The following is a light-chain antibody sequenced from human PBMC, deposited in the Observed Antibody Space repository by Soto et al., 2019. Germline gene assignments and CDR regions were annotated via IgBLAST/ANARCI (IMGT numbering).Light chain of an antibody. Sequence: QLVLTQPPSVSAAPGQKVTISCSGTSSNIGNNYVSWYQQLPGTAPKLLIYDNNKRPSGIPDRFSGSKSGTSATLGITGLQTGDDADYYCGTWDGSLSAGVFGGGTKVTVL. J-gene: IGLJ3*02. CDR1: SSNIGNNY. CDR3: GTWDGSLSAGV. CDR2: DNN. V-gene: IGLV1-51*01.